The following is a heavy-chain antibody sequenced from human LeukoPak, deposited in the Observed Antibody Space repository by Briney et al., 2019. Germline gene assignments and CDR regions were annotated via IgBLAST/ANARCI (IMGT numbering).Heavy chain of an antibody. V-gene: IGHV4-4*02. Sequence: KPSETLSLTCAVSGGSISSSNWWSWVRQPPGKGLEWIGEIYHSGSTNYNPSLKSRVTISVDKSKNQFSLKLSSVTAADTAVYYCASSGALWLSYFGYWGQGTLVTVSS. J-gene: IGHJ4*02. D-gene: IGHD3-10*01. CDR2: IYHSGST. CDR1: GGSISSSNW. CDR3: ASSGALWLSYFGY.